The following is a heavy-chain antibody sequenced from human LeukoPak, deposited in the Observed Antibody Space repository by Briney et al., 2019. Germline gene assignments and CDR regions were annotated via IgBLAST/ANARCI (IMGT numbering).Heavy chain of an antibody. D-gene: IGHD2-21*02. Sequence: GASVKVSCKASGGTFSSYAISWVRQAPGQGLEWVGWISAYNGNTNYAQKLQGRVTMTTDTSTSTAYMELRSLRSDDTAVYYCARELVVTAILDYWGQGTLVTVSS. V-gene: IGHV1-18*01. CDR2: ISAYNGNT. CDR3: ARELVVTAILDY. CDR1: GGTFSSYA. J-gene: IGHJ4*02.